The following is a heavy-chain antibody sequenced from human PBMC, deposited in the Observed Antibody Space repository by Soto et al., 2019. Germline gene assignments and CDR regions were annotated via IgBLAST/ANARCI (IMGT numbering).Heavy chain of an antibody. V-gene: IGHV3-74*01. CDR1: GFPFSSYW. CDR2: INGDGSSI. Sequence: EVRLVESGGDLVQPGGSLRLSCAASGFPFSSYWMHWVRQAPGKGLVWVSRINGDGSSISYADSVKGRFTISRDNAKNTLYLRMNSLRAEEAAVYYCARRGCSTTGCYFNWGRGTLVTVSS. D-gene: IGHD2-2*01. J-gene: IGHJ4*02. CDR3: ARRGCSTTGCYFN.